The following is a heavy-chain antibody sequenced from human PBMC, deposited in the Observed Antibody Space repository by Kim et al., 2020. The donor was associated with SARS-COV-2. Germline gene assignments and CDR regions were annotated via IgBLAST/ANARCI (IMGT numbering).Heavy chain of an antibody. Sequence: GGSLRLSCAASGFTFGSYSMNWVRQAPGKGLEWVSYISSSSSTIYYADSVKGRFTISRDNAKNSLYLQMNSLRDEDTAVYYCARDSGHYDILTGYYSRSQPYYFDYWGQGTLVTVSS. CDR1: GFTFGSYS. CDR2: ISSSSSTI. V-gene: IGHV3-48*02. J-gene: IGHJ4*02. D-gene: IGHD3-9*01. CDR3: ARDSGHYDILTGYYSRSQPYYFDY.